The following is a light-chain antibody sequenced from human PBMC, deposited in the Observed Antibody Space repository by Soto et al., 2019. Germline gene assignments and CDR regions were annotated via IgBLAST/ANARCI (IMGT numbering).Light chain of an antibody. J-gene: IGKJ2*01. V-gene: IGKV3D-15*01. Sequence: EIVMTQSPDTLSVSPGERATLSCRASQRISSNLAWYQQKPGQAPRLLIYGASTRATGVPARFSGSGSETDFTLTISNLQSEDCAVYYCQHYNNWPPEYTFGQGTKLEIK. CDR2: GAS. CDR1: QRISSN. CDR3: QHYNNWPPEYT.